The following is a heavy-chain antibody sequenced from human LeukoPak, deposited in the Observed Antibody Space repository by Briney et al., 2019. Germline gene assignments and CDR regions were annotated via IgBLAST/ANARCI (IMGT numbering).Heavy chain of an antibody. CDR1: GFTFSSSR. D-gene: IGHD1-26*01. J-gene: IGHJ4*02. CDR2: INEDGSTT. Sequence: GGSLRLSCAASGFTFSSSRMHWVRQALGKGLVWVSRINEDGSTTNYADSVKGRSTIFRDNAKNTLYLQMNSLRAEDTAVYYCVRDLGGRSGHWGQGTLVTVSS. CDR3: VRDLGGRSGH. V-gene: IGHV3-74*01.